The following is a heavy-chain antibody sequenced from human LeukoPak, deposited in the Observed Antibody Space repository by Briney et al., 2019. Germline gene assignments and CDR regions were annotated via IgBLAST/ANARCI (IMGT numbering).Heavy chain of an antibody. V-gene: IGHV4-38-2*02. J-gene: IGHJ4*02. D-gene: IGHD1-26*01. CDR1: GYSISSGYY. CDR3: ARVSGSSTGY. CDR2: IYHSGST. Sequence: PSETLSLTCTVSGYSISSGYYWGWIRQPPGKGLEWIGSIYHSGSTYYNPSLKSRVTISVDTSKNQFSLKLSSVTAADTAVYYCARVSGSSTGYWGQGTLVTVSS.